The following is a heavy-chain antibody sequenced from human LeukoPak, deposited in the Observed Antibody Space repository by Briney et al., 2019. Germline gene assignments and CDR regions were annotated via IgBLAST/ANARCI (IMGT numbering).Heavy chain of an antibody. CDR1: GFIVSSNH. D-gene: IGHD3-10*01. Sequence: GGSLRLSCAVSGFIVSSNHMNWVRQAPGKGLEWVSSISSSSSYIYYTDSVKGRFTISRDNAKNSLYLQMNSLRAEDTAVYYCAIGGDAYGSGKSNWFDPWGQGTLVTVSS. V-gene: IGHV3-21*01. J-gene: IGHJ5*02. CDR3: AIGGDAYGSGKSNWFDP. CDR2: ISSSSSYI.